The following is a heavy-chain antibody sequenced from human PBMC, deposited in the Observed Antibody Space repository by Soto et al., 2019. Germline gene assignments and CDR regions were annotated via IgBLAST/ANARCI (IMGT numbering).Heavy chain of an antibody. CDR1: GASVSSGYNY. Sequence: QVQLQESGPGLVRPSQTLSLTCTVSGASVSSGYNYWNWIRQHPGEGLEWIGYIYYSGSTSYTPSLKSRVTISADTSQNQLSLKLTSVTVADTALYYCARAGGNWFDPWGQGTLVTVSS. V-gene: IGHV4-31*03. D-gene: IGHD3-16*01. CDR3: ARAGGNWFDP. CDR2: IYYSGST. J-gene: IGHJ5*02.